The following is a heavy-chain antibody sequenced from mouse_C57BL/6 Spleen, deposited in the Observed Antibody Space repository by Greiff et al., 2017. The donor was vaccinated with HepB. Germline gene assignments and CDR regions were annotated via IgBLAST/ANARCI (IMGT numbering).Heavy chain of an antibody. CDR3: ARSGGLARGWYFDV. V-gene: IGHV1-53*01. Sequence: QVQLQQPGTELVKPGASVKLSCKASGYTFTSYWMHWVKQRPGQGLEWIGNINPSNGGTNYNEKFKSKATLTVDKSSSTAYMQLSSLTSEDSAVYYCARSGGLARGWYFDVWGTGTTVTVSS. J-gene: IGHJ1*03. CDR2: INPSNGGT. D-gene: IGHD3-1*01. CDR1: GYTFTSYW.